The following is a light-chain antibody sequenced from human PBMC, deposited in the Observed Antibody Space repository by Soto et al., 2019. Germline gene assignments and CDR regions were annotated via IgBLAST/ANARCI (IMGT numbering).Light chain of an antibody. V-gene: IGKV3-15*01. CDR2: GAS. CDR3: QQYNNWPPYT. CDR1: QSVAIN. Sequence: EPVMTQSPVTLSVSPGERGTLSCRASQSVAINLAWYQQRPGQAPRLLIYGASTRATGIPARFSGSGSGTEFTLTISSLQSEDFAVYYCQQYNNWPPYTFGQGTKVDIK. J-gene: IGKJ2*01.